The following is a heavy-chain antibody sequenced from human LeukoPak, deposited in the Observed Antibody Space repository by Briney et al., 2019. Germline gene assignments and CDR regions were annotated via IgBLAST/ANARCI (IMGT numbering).Heavy chain of an antibody. CDR3: ARGFGSKNYFPKHRIDY. Sequence: SETLSLTCTVSGGSISSSSYYWGWIRQPPGKGLEWIGSIYYIGSTYYNPSLKSRVTISLDTSKNQFSLKLSSVTAADTAVYYCARGFGSKNYFPKHRIDYWGQGTLVTVSS. D-gene: IGHD3-10*01. CDR2: IYYIGST. V-gene: IGHV4-39*07. J-gene: IGHJ4*02. CDR1: GGSISSSSYY.